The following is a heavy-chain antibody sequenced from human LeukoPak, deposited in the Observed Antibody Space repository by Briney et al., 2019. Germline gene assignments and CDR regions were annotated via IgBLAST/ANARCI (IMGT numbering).Heavy chain of an antibody. V-gene: IGHV3-23*01. Sequence: GGSLRLSCAASGFSFSNYAMSWVRQAPGKGLEWVSAISNSGGSTYYADSVKGRFTISRDNSKNTPLYLQVDSLRAEDTAVYYCAKPAWGGTFDDWGQGTLVTVSS. CDR1: GFSFSNYA. D-gene: IGHD3-16*01. J-gene: IGHJ4*02. CDR2: ISNSGGST. CDR3: AKPAWGGTFDD.